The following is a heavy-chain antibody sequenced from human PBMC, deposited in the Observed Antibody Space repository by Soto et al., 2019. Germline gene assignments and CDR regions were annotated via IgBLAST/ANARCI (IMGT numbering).Heavy chain of an antibody. CDR1: GGSISSYY. CDR2: IYYRVST. Sequence: SETLSLTCTVSGGSISSYYWSWIRQPPGKGLEWIGYIYYRVSTNYNPSLKSRVTISVDKSRNQFSLKLSSVTAADTAVYYCARRWGEGRVDYWGQGTLVTVSS. V-gene: IGHV4-59*12. CDR3: ARRWGEGRVDY. J-gene: IGHJ4*02. D-gene: IGHD3-10*01.